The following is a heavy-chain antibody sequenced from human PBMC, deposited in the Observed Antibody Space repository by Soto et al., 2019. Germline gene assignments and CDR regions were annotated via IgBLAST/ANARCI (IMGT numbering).Heavy chain of an antibody. CDR1: GYTLTELS. J-gene: IGHJ4*02. D-gene: IGHD3-3*01. CDR2: FDPEDGET. CDR3: ATGRPRVLRFLEWLPQYYFDY. Sequence: GASVKVSCKVSGYTLTELSMHWVRQAPGKGLEWMGGFDPEDGETIYAQKFQGRVTMTEDTSTDTAYMELSSLRSEDTAVYYCATGRPRVLRFLEWLPQYYFDYWGQGTLVTVSS. V-gene: IGHV1-24*01.